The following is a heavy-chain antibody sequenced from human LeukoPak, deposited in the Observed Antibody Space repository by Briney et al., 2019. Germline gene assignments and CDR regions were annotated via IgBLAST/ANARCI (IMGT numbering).Heavy chain of an antibody. CDR1: GVTSTSDA. CDR3: AKDKIEWELRSDAVDI. J-gene: IGHJ3*02. D-gene: IGHD1-26*01. Sequence: RGCLRPSCAASGVTSTSDAMSTGREAPGQRLGCVSAIGGSGGGTYSAESVTGRFTIARYNSKNTLYLQMNSLRAEDTAVYYCAKDKIEWELRSDAVDIWGQGTMVTVSS. V-gene: IGHV3-23*01. CDR2: IGGSGGGT.